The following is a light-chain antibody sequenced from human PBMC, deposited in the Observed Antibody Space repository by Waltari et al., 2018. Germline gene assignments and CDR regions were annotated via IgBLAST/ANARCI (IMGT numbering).Light chain of an antibody. J-gene: IGKJ2*01. V-gene: IGKV2-30*02. Sequence: DVVLTQSPLSLPVTLGQPASISCKSSESLVHIRHGNTYLNWFQQRPGQSPRHLIYKVSNRESGVPDRISGSGSGTNFTLEISRVEAEDVAIYYCMQGTRWPYTFGQGTKLEIK. CDR1: ESLVHIRHGNTY. CDR3: MQGTRWPYT. CDR2: KVS.